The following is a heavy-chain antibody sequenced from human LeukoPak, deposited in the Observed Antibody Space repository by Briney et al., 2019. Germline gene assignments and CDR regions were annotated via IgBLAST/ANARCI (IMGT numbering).Heavy chain of an antibody. Sequence: SETLSLTCTVSGGSITSSRYYWGWIREPPGKGLERIVSIYYSGSTYYNPSLKSRVTISVDTSKIQFSLKLSSVTAADTAVYYCARLENIVVVPAAMMGDSCWFDPWGQGTLVTVSS. V-gene: IGHV4-39*01. J-gene: IGHJ5*02. CDR3: ARLENIVVVPAAMMGDSCWFDP. D-gene: IGHD2-2*01. CDR2: IYYSGST. CDR1: GGSITSSRYY.